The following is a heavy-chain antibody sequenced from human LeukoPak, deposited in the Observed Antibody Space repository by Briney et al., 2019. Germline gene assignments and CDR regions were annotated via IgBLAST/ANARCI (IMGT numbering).Heavy chain of an antibody. Sequence: SETLSLTCTVSGGSISSYYWSWIRQPPGKGLERIGYIYYSGSTNYNPSLKSRVTISVDTSKHQFSLKLSSVTAADTAVYYCASWYYYDSSGHFQHWGQGTLVTVSS. D-gene: IGHD3-22*01. V-gene: IGHV4-59*01. CDR3: ASWYYYDSSGHFQH. CDR1: GGSISSYY. CDR2: IYYSGST. J-gene: IGHJ1*01.